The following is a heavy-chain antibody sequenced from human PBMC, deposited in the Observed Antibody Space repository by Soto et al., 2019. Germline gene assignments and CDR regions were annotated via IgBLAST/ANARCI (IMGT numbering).Heavy chain of an antibody. Sequence: QVQLVHSGAEVKKPGASVKVSCKASGYTFTSYYMHWVRQAPGQGLEWMGVINPNGVNTNYAQKSQGRVTMTRETSTTTVYLELSSLRSEDTAVYYCAIAAAAGNGRRLDVWGQGTTVTVSS. J-gene: IGHJ6*02. D-gene: IGHD6-13*01. CDR3: AIAAAAGNGRRLDV. V-gene: IGHV1-46*01. CDR1: GYTFTSYY. CDR2: INPNGVNT.